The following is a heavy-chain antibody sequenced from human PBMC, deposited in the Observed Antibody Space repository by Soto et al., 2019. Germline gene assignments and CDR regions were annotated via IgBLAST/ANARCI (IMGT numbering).Heavy chain of an antibody. D-gene: IGHD3-10*01. CDR2: IHHSGST. V-gene: IGHV4-31*03. CDR1: GGSISSGGYY. Sequence: QVQLQESGPGLVKASQTLSLTCNVSGGSISSGGYYWTWIRQHPGKGLEWIGNIHHSGSTFYNPSLKIRVSISVDTSKNQFSLKLSSVTAADTAVYFCVRGVLSWGQGTRVTVSS. CDR3: VRGVLS. J-gene: IGHJ1*01.